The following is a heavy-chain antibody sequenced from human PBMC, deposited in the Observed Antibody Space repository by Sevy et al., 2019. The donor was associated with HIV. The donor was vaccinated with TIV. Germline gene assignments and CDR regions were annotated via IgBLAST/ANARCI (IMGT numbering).Heavy chain of an antibody. Sequence: ASVKVSCKASGGTFSSYAISWVRQAPGQGLEWMGGIIPIFGTANYAQKFQGRVTITADESTSTAYMELSSLRSEDTAVYYCARGARGYSGYDSYYFDYWGQGTLVTVSS. CDR2: IIPIFGTA. J-gene: IGHJ4*02. CDR3: ARGARGYSGYDSYYFDY. V-gene: IGHV1-69*13. CDR1: GGTFSSYA. D-gene: IGHD5-12*01.